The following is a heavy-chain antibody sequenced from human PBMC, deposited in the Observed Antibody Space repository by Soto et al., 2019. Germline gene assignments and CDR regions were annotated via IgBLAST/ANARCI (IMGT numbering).Heavy chain of an antibody. D-gene: IGHD6-13*01. J-gene: IGHJ6*02. Sequence: GESLKISCKGSGYSFTSYWIGWVRQMPGKCLEWMGVIYPGDSDTRYSPSFQGQVTISADKSISTAYLQWSSLKAPDTAMYYCARQSPSGYSSSWSYYYGMDVWGQGTTVTVSS. CDR2: IYPGDSDT. CDR1: GYSFTSYW. CDR3: ARQSPSGYSSSWSYYYGMDV. V-gene: IGHV5-51*01.